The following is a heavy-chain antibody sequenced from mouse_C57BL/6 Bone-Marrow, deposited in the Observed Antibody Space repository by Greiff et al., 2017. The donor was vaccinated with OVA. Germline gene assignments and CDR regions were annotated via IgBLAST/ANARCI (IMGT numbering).Heavy chain of an antibody. V-gene: IGHV6-6*01. Sequence: DVHLVESGGGLVQPGGSMKLSCAASGFTFSDAWMDWVRQSPEKGLEWVAEIRNKANNHATYYAESVKGRFTISRDDSKSSVYLQMNSLRAEDTGIYYCTRYGYDGAWFAYWGQGTLVTVSA. J-gene: IGHJ3*01. D-gene: IGHD2-2*01. CDR2: IRNKANNHAT. CDR1: GFTFSDAW. CDR3: TRYGYDGAWFAY.